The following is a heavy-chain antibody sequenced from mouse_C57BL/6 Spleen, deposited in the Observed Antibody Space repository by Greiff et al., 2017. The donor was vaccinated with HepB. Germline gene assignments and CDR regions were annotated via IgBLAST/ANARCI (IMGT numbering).Heavy chain of an antibody. CDR2: IHPNSGST. CDR3: ARFWDENYFDY. CDR1: GYTFTSYW. Sequence: QVQLQQSGAELVKPGASVKLSCKASGYTFTSYWMHWVKQRPGQGLEWIGMIHPNSGSTNYNGKFKSKATLTVDKSSSTAYMQLNSLTSEDSAVYYRARFWDENYFDYWGQGTTLTVSS. V-gene: IGHV1-64*01. D-gene: IGHD4-1*01. J-gene: IGHJ2*01.